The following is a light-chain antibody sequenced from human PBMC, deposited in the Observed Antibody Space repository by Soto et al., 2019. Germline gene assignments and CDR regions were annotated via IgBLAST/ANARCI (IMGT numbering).Light chain of an antibody. J-gene: IGLJ3*02. V-gene: IGLV3-9*01. CDR2: RDT. CDR3: QVWDSSTVV. CDR1: NIGSKN. Sequence: SYELTQPLSVSVALGQTARITCGGNNIGSKNVPWYQLNPGQAPVLVIYRDTNRPSGIPERFSGSNSGNTATLAISGAQVGDDADYYCQVWDSSTVVFGGGTKLTVL.